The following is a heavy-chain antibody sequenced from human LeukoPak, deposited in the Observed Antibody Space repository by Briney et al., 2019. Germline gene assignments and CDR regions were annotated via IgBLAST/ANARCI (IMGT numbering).Heavy chain of an antibody. CDR1: GGSTRSYF. J-gene: IGHJ6*02. CDR2: ISYRGST. V-gene: IGHV4-59*08. CDR3: VRHLYGYYVADV. D-gene: IGHD4-17*01. Sequence: SETLSLTCSVSGGSTRSYFWSWIRQAPEKGLEWIGYISYRGSTNYNPSLKSRVTILGDTSKSQLSLRLSSVTAADTAVYYCVRHLYGYYVADVWGQGTTVTVSS.